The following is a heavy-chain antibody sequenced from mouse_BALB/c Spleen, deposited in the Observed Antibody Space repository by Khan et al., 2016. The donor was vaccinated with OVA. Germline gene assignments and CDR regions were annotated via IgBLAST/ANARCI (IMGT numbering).Heavy chain of an antibody. V-gene: IGHV2-6-5*01. D-gene: IGHD2-10*02. J-gene: IGHJ4*01. CDR2: IWGGGTT. Sequence: QVQLKESGPGLVAPSQNLSITCTVSGFSLTDYGVSWIRQPPGKGLEWLGVIWGGGTTYYNSALKSRLSISQDNSKSQVFLKMNSLQTDDTAMYYCAKGVWSYYFALDYWGQGTSVTVSS. CDR1: GFSLTDYG. CDR3: AKGVWSYYFALDY.